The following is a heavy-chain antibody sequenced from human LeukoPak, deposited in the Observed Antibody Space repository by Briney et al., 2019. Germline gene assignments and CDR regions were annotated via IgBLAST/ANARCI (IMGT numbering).Heavy chain of an antibody. Sequence: PGGSLRLSCAASGFTFSGYAMSWVRQAPGKGLEWVSAISGSGGSTYYADSVKGRFTISRDNSKNTLYLQMNSLGAEDTAVYYCAKGPYDYVWGSYRYFDYWGQGTLVTVSS. CDR3: AKGPYDYVWGSYRYFDY. CDR1: GFTFSGYA. D-gene: IGHD3-16*02. CDR2: ISGSGGST. J-gene: IGHJ4*02. V-gene: IGHV3-23*01.